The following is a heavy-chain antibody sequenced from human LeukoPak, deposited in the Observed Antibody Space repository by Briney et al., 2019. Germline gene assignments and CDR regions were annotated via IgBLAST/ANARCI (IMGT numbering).Heavy chain of an antibody. CDR2: IYDSGKT. CDR3: ARGGGTLDY. Sequence: SETLSLTCTVSGDSISSYYWSWIRQPPGKGLEWIGYIYDSGKTIYNASLISRVTISVDTSKNQFSLKLTSVTPADTAVYYCARGGGTLDYWGQGTLVTVSS. V-gene: IGHV4-59*01. CDR1: GDSISSYY. J-gene: IGHJ4*02. D-gene: IGHD3-16*01.